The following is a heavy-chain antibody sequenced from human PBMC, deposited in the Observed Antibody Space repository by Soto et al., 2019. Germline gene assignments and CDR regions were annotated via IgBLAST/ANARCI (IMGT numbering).Heavy chain of an antibody. CDR3: ARGGRSRGWYPQANNWFDP. CDR1: AGSISSGGYY. J-gene: IGHJ5*02. V-gene: IGHV4-31*03. D-gene: IGHD6-19*01. Sequence: QVQLQESGPGLVKTSQTLSLTSTVSAGSISSGGYYWIWLRQHPGKGLERIGDIYYSGSTYYNPSLKSRVTISVDPSTNQCSLKLSSVTAADTAVYYCARGGRSRGWYPQANNWFDPSGQGTPVTVSS. CDR2: IYYSGST.